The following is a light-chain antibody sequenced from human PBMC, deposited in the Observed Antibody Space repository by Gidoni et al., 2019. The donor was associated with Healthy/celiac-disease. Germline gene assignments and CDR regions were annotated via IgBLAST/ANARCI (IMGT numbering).Light chain of an antibody. J-gene: IGKJ2*02. CDR2: EAS. CDR1: QSVSSY. Sequence: ILLTPSPATLSLSPGERATLSCRASQSVSSYLAWYQQKPGQAPRLLIYEASNRATGIPARFSGSGSGTDFTLTISSLEPEDFAVYYCQQRSNWPRGTFGQGTKLEIK. CDR3: QQRSNWPRGT. V-gene: IGKV3-11*01.